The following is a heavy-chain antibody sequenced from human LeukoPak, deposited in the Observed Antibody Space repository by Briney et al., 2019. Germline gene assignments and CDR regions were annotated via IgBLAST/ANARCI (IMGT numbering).Heavy chain of an antibody. CDR3: ARVTCGGDCYSDHDAFDI. Sequence: SETLSLTCTVSGGSISSFHWSWIRQPPGKGLEWIGEIYHSESTNYNPSLKSRVTISVDKSKNQFSLKLNSVTAADTAVYYCARVTCGGDCYSDHDAFDIWGQGTMVTVSS. D-gene: IGHD2-21*02. CDR2: IYHSEST. J-gene: IGHJ3*02. V-gene: IGHV4-59*12. CDR1: GGSISSFH.